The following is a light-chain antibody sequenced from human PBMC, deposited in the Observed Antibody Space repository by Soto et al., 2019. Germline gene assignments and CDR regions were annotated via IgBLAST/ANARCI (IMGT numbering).Light chain of an antibody. CDR3: HQSSSTPLT. J-gene: IGKJ4*01. CDR2: DAS. Sequence: DVQMTQSPSSLSASVGDSVTITCRASQSVFNHLSWFQQRPGKGPKLLIYDASSLHAGVPSRFSGSGYWTDFTLNISTVQPEDSAIYYCHQSSSTPLTFGGGTRGELK. V-gene: IGKV1-39*01. CDR1: QSVFNH.